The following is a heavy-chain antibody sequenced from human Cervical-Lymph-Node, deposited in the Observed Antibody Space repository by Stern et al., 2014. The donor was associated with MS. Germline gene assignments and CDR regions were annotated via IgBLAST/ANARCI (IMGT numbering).Heavy chain of an antibody. D-gene: IGHD5-24*01. CDR2: IIPILGTK. CDR3: ARPRTDGYNLHAFDF. CDR1: GDTFSIYA. J-gene: IGHJ3*01. V-gene: IGHV1-69*01. Sequence: VQLVESGAEVKKPGSSVKVSCKASGDTFSIYAISWVRQAPGRGLEWMGGIIPILGTKNYAQKFQGRVTITADESTSTAYMELSSLISEDTAVYYCARPRTDGYNLHAFDFWGQGTMVTVSS.